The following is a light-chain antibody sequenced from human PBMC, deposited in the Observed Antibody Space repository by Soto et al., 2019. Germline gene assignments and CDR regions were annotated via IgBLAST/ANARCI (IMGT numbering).Light chain of an antibody. CDR3: CSYAGSRTVV. V-gene: IGLV2-23*01. Sequence: QSVLTQPASVSGSPGQSITISCTGTSSDVGTYNLVSWYQQHPGKAPKLIIYEGSKRPSGVSNRLSGSKSGNTASLTISGLQAEDEADYYCCSYAGSRTVVFGGGTKLTVL. J-gene: IGLJ2*01. CDR2: EGS. CDR1: SSDVGTYNL.